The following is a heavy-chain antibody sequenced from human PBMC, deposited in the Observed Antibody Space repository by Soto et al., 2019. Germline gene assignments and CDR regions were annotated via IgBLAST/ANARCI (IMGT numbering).Heavy chain of an antibody. Sequence: ASVKVSCKAFGYTFTSHSMHWVRQAPGQGLEWMGIINPGSGGTSYAQKSQGRVTMTRDTSTSTVYMELSSLRSEDTAVYYCAREAEGSGWYYFDYWGQGTLVTVSS. CDR1: GYTFTSHS. CDR3: AREAEGSGWYYFDY. J-gene: IGHJ4*02. D-gene: IGHD6-19*01. V-gene: IGHV1-46*01. CDR2: INPGSGGT.